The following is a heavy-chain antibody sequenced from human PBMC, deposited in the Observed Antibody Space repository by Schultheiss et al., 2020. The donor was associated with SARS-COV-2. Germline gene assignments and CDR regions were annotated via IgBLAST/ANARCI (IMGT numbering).Heavy chain of an antibody. J-gene: IGHJ4*02. CDR1: GFTFSSYW. CDR3: AAYYDILTGYFVY. Sequence: GGSLRLSCAASGFTFSSYWMHWVRQAPGKGLVWVSRINSDGSSTSYADSVKGRFTISRDNSKNTLYLQMNSLRAEDTAVYYCAAYYDILTGYFVYWGQGTLVTVSS. V-gene: IGHV3-74*01. D-gene: IGHD3-9*01. CDR2: INSDGSST.